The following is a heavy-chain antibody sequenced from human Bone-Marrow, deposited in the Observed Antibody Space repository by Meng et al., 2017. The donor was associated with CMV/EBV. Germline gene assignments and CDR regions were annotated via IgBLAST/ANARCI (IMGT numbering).Heavy chain of an antibody. Sequence: GESLKISCAASGFTFSRYWMTWVRQAPGKGLEWVANIKEDGSEKYYVDSVKGRFTISRDNAKNSLYLQMNSLRAEDTAVYYCLPDIVLVPVSYWGQGTLVTVSS. V-gene: IGHV3-7*01. D-gene: IGHD2-2*01. CDR3: LPDIVLVPVSY. CDR1: GFTFSRYW. CDR2: IKEDGSEK. J-gene: IGHJ4*02.